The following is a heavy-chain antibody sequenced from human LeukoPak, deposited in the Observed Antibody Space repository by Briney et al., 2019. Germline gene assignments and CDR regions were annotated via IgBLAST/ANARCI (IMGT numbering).Heavy chain of an antibody. Sequence: ASVKVSCKASGYPFTSYDINWVRQATGQGLEWMGWMNPNSGNTGYAQKFQGRVTITRNTSISTAYMELSSLRSEDTAVYYCARGLNIAAPVFQFDYWGQGTLVTVSS. D-gene: IGHD6-6*01. J-gene: IGHJ4*02. CDR3: ARGLNIAAPVFQFDY. CDR2: MNPNSGNT. V-gene: IGHV1-8*03. CDR1: GYPFTSYD.